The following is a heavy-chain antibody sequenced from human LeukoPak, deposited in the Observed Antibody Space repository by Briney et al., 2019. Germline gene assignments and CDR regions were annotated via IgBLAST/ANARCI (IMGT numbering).Heavy chain of an antibody. CDR2: ISISGDNK. J-gene: IGHJ4*02. D-gene: IGHD2-8*01. CDR3: AKDQWSQISMFDY. CDR1: GFTFSDYA. Sequence: GGSLRLSCAASGFTFSDYAMSWVRQGPGKGLQWVSTISISGDNKYYADSVKGRFTISRDNSKNTLYLQMNSLRAEDTAVYYCAKDQWSQISMFDYWGQGTLVTVSS. V-gene: IGHV3-23*01.